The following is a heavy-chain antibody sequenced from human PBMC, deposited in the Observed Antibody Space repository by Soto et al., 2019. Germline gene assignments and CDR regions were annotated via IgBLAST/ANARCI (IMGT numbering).Heavy chain of an antibody. CDR2: IFSNDEK. CDR1: GFSLSNAGMG. J-gene: IGHJ5*02. Sequence: QVTLKESGPVLVKPTETLTLTCTVSGFSLSNAGMGVSWIRQPPGKALEWLAHIFSNDEKSYSTSLKSRLTISKDTSKSQVVLTMTNMDPVDTATYYCARNDFWSGRHNWFDPWGQGALVTVSS. CDR3: ARNDFWSGRHNWFDP. D-gene: IGHD3-3*01. V-gene: IGHV2-26*01.